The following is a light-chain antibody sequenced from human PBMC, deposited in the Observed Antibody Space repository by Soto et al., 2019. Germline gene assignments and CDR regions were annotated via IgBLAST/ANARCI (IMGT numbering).Light chain of an antibody. CDR1: SSDVGGYNY. V-gene: IGLV2-14*01. Sequence: ALTQPASVSGSPGQSITISCTGTSSDVGGYNYVSWYQQHPGKAPKLMIYDVSNRPSGVSNRFSGSKSGNTASLTISGLQAEDEADYYRSSYTSSSPYVFGTGTKLTVL. CDR2: DVS. J-gene: IGLJ1*01. CDR3: SSYTSSSPYV.